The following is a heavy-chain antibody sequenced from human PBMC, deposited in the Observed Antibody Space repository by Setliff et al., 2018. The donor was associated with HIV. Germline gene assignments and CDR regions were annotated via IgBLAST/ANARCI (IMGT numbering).Heavy chain of an antibody. CDR3: ARGWWHYYYDY. D-gene: IGHD2-15*01. CDR1: GFNFSNAW. Sequence: PGGSLRLSCAASGFNFSNAWMSWVRQAPGKGLEWVANIEQDGTEKYYVDSVKGRFTISRDNAKNSLYLQMNSLRAEDTAVYYCARGWWHYYYDYWGQGTLVTVSS. J-gene: IGHJ4*02. V-gene: IGHV3-7*01. CDR2: IEQDGTEK.